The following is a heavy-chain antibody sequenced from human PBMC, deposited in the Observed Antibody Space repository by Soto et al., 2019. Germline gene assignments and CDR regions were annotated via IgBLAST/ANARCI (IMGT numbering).Heavy chain of an antibody. CDR1: GYTFTGYY. CDR3: ARGGITGTTNYYYGMDV. J-gene: IGHJ6*02. V-gene: IGHV1-2*04. D-gene: IGHD1-7*01. Sequence: ASVKVSCKASGYTFTGYYMHWVRQAPGQGLEWMGWINPNSGGTNYAQKFQGWVTMTRDTSISTAYMELSRLRSDDTAMYYCARGGITGTTNYYYGMDVWGQGTTVIVSS. CDR2: INPNSGGT.